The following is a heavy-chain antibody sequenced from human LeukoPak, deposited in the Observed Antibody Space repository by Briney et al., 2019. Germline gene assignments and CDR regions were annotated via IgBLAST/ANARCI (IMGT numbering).Heavy chain of an antibody. CDR2: ISSSGTTI. Sequence: PGGSLRLSCAASGFTFSDYYTSWIRQAPGKGLEWVSYISSSGTTIYYADSVKGRFTISRDNAKNSLYLQMNSLRAEDTAVYYCASIAAAKLSPFDYWGQGTLVTVSS. J-gene: IGHJ4*02. CDR3: ASIAAAKLSPFDY. CDR1: GFTFSDYY. D-gene: IGHD6-13*01. V-gene: IGHV3-11*01.